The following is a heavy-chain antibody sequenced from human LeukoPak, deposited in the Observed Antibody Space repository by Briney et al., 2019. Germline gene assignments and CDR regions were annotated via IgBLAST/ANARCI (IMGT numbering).Heavy chain of an antibody. CDR3: AHRGGV. J-gene: IGHJ4*02. Sequence: TLSLTCTVSGGSISSSSYYWGSIRQPPGKALEWLALIYWNDDKRYSPSLKSRLTITKDTSKNQVVLTMTNLDPVDAATYYCAHRGGVWGQGTLVTVSS. CDR1: GGSISSSSYY. CDR2: IYWNDDK. D-gene: IGHD1-26*01. V-gene: IGHV2-5*01.